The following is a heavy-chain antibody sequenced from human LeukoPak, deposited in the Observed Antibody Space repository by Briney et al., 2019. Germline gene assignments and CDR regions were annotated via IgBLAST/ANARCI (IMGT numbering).Heavy chain of an antibody. J-gene: IGHJ4*02. CDR2: ISYDGSNK. CDR1: GFTFSSYG. D-gene: IGHD1-26*01. V-gene: IGHV3-30*03. Sequence: GGSLRLSCAASGFTFSSYGMHWVRQAPGKGLEWVAVISYDGSNKYYADSVKGRFTISRDNSGNTISLQMNSLRVEDTAVYYCVRRGSGTYDFDYWGQGTLVTVSS. CDR3: VRRGSGTYDFDY.